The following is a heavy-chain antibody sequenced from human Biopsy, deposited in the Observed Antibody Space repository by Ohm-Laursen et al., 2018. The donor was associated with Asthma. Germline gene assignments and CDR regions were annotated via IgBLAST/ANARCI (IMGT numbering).Heavy chain of an antibody. CDR2: IYYNGRT. J-gene: IGHJ5*02. CDR3: ARDMGDFWRNNWFDP. CDR1: GGSISSSSYY. V-gene: IGHV4-39*02. D-gene: IGHD3-3*01. Sequence: SDTLSLTCTVSGGSISSSSYYWGWIRQPPGKGLEWIGSIYYNGRTYYNPSLKSRVTISIDTSKKQLSLQLSSVTAADTAVYYCARDMGDFWRNNWFDPWGQGTLVTVSS.